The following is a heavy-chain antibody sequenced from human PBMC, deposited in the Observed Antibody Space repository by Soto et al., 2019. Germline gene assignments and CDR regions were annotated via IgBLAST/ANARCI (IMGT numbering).Heavy chain of an antibody. V-gene: IGHV1-69*01. J-gene: IGHJ4*02. D-gene: IGHD4-17*01. CDR2: IIPIFGTA. CDR1: GVTFSSYA. CDR3: ARDRHDYGGNSDY. Sequence: QVQLVQSGAEVKKPGSSVKVSCKASGVTFSSYAISWVRQAPGQGLEWMGGIIPIFGTANYAQQFQGRVTITADESTSTAYMELSSLSSEDTAVYYCARDRHDYGGNSDYWGQGTLVTVSS.